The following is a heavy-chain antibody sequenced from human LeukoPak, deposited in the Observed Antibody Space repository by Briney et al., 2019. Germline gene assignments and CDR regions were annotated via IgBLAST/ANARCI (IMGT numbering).Heavy chain of an antibody. CDR1: GYTFTGYF. Sequence: EASVTVSCTASGYTFTGYFMHWVRQAPGQGLEWMGRINPNNGGTNFAQKFQGRVTMTRDTSISTAYMELTRLRSDDTAIFYCARTPVEVSATGEIDYWGQGTLVTVSS. CDR3: ARTPVEVSATGEIDY. J-gene: IGHJ4*02. CDR2: INPNNGGT. V-gene: IGHV1-2*06. D-gene: IGHD7-27*01.